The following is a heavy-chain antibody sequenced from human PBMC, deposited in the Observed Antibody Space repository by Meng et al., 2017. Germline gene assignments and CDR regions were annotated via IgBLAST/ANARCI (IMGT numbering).Heavy chain of an antibody. V-gene: IGHV5-51*01. CDR2: IFPDDSDT. CDR1: GYSFTSYW. D-gene: IGHD3-10*01. CDR3: TTTYYGSVTI. J-gene: IGHJ4*02. Sequence: GGSLRLSCKGSGYSFTSYWIGWVRQMPGKGPEWMGIIFPDDSDTRYSPSFQGQVTISADKSISTAYLQWSSLKASDTAMYYCTTTYYGSVTIWGQETLVTVSS.